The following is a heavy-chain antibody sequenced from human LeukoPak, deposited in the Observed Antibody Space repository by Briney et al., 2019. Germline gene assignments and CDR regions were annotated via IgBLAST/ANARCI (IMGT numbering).Heavy chain of an antibody. D-gene: IGHD5-18*01. CDR2: VTHSGST. V-gene: IGHV4-34*01. CDR3: ARGGSYGPIDY. CDR1: CGSFSGYY. J-gene: IGHJ4*02. Sequence: SETLSLTYAVDCGSFSGYYWSWIRQPPGKWLECIGEVTHSGSTNYNPSLRSRVTISLDTSKNQFSLKLSSVTAADTPGDYVARGGSYGPIDYWGQGTLVTVSS.